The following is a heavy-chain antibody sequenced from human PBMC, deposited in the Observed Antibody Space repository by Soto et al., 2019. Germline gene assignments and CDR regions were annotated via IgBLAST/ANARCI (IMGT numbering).Heavy chain of an antibody. Sequence: QVQLHQWGAGLLKPSETLSLTCAVSGGSFTGYYWTWIRQPPGKGLEWIGEINHSGSTNYKPSLKSRFSISSDPSTNHFSLRLISVSAADTAFYFCARAPQGPRPHIVVVTVYNWFDPWGQGTLVTVSS. D-gene: IGHD2-21*02. CDR3: ARAPQGPRPHIVVVTVYNWFDP. CDR1: GGSFTGYY. CDR2: INHSGST. J-gene: IGHJ5*02. V-gene: IGHV4-34*01.